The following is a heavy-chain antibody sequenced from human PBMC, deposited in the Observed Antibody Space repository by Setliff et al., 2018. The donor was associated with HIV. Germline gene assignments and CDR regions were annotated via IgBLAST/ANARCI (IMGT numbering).Heavy chain of an antibody. CDR3: ARGGTYCTNGVCYTHNWFDP. D-gene: IGHD2-8*01. CDR1: GYTFTNYY. V-gene: IGHV1-46*01. CDR2: INPSVDSR. J-gene: IGHJ5*02. Sequence: GASVKVSCKASGYTFTNYYMHWVRQAPGQGLEWMGIINPSVDSRTYAQKFQGRVTITRNTSISTAYMELSSLRSEDTAVYYCARGGTYCTNGVCYTHNWFDPWGQGTLVTVSS.